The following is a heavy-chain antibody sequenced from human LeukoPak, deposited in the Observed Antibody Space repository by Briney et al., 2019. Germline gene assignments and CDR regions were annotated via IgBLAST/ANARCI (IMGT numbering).Heavy chain of an antibody. CDR3: ARDLMWLVRGQDY. CDR2: INPNSGGT. D-gene: IGHD6-19*01. Sequence: GASVKVSCKASGYTFTGYYVHWVRQAPGQGLEWMGWINPNSGGTNYAQKFQGRVTMTRDTSISTAYMELGRLRSDDTAVYYCARDLMWLVRGQDYWGQGTLVTVSS. V-gene: IGHV1-2*02. CDR1: GYTFTGYY. J-gene: IGHJ4*02.